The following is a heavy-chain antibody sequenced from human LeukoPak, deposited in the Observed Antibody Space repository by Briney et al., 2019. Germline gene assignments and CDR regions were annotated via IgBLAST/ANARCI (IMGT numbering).Heavy chain of an antibody. D-gene: IGHD3-9*01. Sequence: GGSLRLSCVASGFTFSSFWMHWVRQGPRKGLVWVSRINGDGRNINYADSVRGRFTISRDNAKNTLYLQMNTLRVEDTAVYYCTRNLMDYDVSTGLHHYYMDVWGQGTTVTVSS. J-gene: IGHJ6*02. CDR3: TRNLMDYDVSTGLHHYYMDV. V-gene: IGHV3-74*01. CDR2: INGDGRNI. CDR1: GFTFSSFW.